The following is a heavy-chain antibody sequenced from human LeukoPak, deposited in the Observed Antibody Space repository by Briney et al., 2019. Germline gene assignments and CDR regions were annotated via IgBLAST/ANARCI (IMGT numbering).Heavy chain of an antibody. J-gene: IGHJ4*02. CDR1: GFTFSHYG. V-gene: IGHV3-33*06. D-gene: IGHD4-11*01. CDR2: IWNDGSNK. Sequence: PGRSLRLSYAASGFTFSHYGMHWVRQAPGRGLEWVAVIWNDGSNKYYADSVKGRFTISRDNSQNTVDLHMNSLRAEDAAVYYCAKDAQRGFDYSNSLEYWGQGTLVTVSS. CDR3: AKDAQRGFDYSNSLEY.